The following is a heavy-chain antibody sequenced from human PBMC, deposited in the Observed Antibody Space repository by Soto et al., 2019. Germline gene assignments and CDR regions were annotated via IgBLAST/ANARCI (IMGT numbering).Heavy chain of an antibody. D-gene: IGHD3-10*01. V-gene: IGHV4-59*01. CDR1: GGSISSYY. CDR2: IYYSGST. J-gene: IGHJ6*03. Sequence: SETLSLTCTVSGGSISSYYWSWIRQPPGKGLEWIGYIYYSGSTNYNPSLKSRVTISVDTSKNQFSLKLSSVTAADTAVYYCASAPGPTNSYYYYMDVWGKGTTVTVSS. CDR3: ASAPGPTNSYYYYMDV.